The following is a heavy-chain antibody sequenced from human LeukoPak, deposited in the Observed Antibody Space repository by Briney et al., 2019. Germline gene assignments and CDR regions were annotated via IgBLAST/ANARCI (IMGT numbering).Heavy chain of an antibody. CDR3: ARSYGSGSPPWFDP. CDR2: ISAYNGNT. Sequence: GASVKVSFKASGYTFTSYGISWVRQAPGQGLEWMGWISAYNGNTNYAQKLQGRVTMTTDTSTSTAYMELRSLRSDDTAVYYCARSYGSGSPPWFDPWGQGTLVTVSS. D-gene: IGHD3-10*01. CDR1: GYTFTSYG. V-gene: IGHV1-18*04. J-gene: IGHJ5*02.